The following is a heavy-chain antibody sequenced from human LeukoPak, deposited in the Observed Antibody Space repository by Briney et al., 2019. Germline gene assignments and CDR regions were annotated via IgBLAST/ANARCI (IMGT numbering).Heavy chain of an antibody. CDR2: ITYSGDNT. J-gene: IGHJ4*02. CDR3: AKDKLPTAMFSYVY. Sequence: PGGSLRLSCAASGFTVGSHAMTWVRQAPGKGLEWVSGITYSGDNTYYAGSVKGRFTISRDNSRNTLFLQKDSLRAEDTAVYYCAKDKLPTAMFSYVYWGQGTLVTVSS. V-gene: IGHV3-23*01. D-gene: IGHD2-2*01. CDR1: GFTVGSHA.